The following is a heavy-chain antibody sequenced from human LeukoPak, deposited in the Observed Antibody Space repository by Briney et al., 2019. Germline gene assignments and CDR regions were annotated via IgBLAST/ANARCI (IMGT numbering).Heavy chain of an antibody. D-gene: IGHD3-10*01. CDR2: IYYSGST. Sequence: SETLSLTCTVSGGSISSSSYYWGWIRQPPGKGLEWIGSIYYSGSTYYNPSLKSRVTISVDTSKNQFSLKLSSVTAADTAVYYCARILLWFGESINPYYFDYWGQGTLVTVSS. CDR1: GGSISSSSYY. J-gene: IGHJ4*02. CDR3: ARILLWFGESINPYYFDY. V-gene: IGHV4-39*01.